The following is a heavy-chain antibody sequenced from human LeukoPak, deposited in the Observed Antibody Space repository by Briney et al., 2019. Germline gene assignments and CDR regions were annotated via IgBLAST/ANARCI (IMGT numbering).Heavy chain of an antibody. CDR1: GFTFSNYG. V-gene: IGHV3-23*01. D-gene: IGHD3-9*01. CDR3: AKAANYDILTGYYLDY. CDR2: ISGGGGST. Sequence: GGSLRLSCAASGFTFSNYGMSWVRQAPGKGLEWVSAISGGGGSTYYADSVKGRFTISRDNSKNTLYLQMNNLRAEDTAIYYCAKAANYDILTGYYLDYWGQGTLVTVSS. J-gene: IGHJ4*02.